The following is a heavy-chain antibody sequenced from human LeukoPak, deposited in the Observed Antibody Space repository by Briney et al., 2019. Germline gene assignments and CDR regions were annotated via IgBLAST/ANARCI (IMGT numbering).Heavy chain of an antibody. CDR3: ARGGLGGGSDAFDL. CDR1: GYTFTDSL. CDR2: IHRNDGGT. D-gene: IGHD3-16*01. J-gene: IGHJ3*01. V-gene: IGHV1-2*02. Sequence: GASVKVSCKASGYTFTDSLLHWVRQAPGQGLEWMAWIHRNDGGTYSAQKFQGRVTTARDMSINTAYMELSGLTSDDTAVYYCARGGLGGGSDAFDLWGQGTMVIVSS.